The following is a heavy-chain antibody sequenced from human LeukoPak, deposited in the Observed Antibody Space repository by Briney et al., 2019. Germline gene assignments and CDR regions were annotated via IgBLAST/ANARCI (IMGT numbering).Heavy chain of an antibody. Sequence: SGTLSLTCAVSGGSIGSSNWWSWVRQPPGKGLEWIGEIYHSGSTNYNPSLKSRVTISVDKSKNQFSLKLSSVTAADTAVYYCARLTGDSSGYYYGYWGQGTLVTVSS. CDR1: GGSIGSSNW. V-gene: IGHV4-4*02. J-gene: IGHJ4*02. CDR2: IYHSGST. CDR3: ARLTGDSSGYYYGY. D-gene: IGHD3-22*01.